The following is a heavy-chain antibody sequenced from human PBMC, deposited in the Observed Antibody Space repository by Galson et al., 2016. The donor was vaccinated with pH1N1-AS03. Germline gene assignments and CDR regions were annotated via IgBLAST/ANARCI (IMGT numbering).Heavy chain of an antibody. V-gene: IGHV3-23*01. CDR2: ISGSGVTT. CDR3: SKGDRYAFYAQFDR. CDR1: GFTFSSYA. D-gene: IGHD2/OR15-2a*01. Sequence: SLRLSCAASGFTFSSYAMSWVRQTPGKGLEWVSAISGSGVTTYYAESVKGRFTISRDNSKTTVSLQMNSLSADDTAIYYCSKGDRYAFYAQFDRWGQGTLVTVSS. J-gene: IGHJ4*02.